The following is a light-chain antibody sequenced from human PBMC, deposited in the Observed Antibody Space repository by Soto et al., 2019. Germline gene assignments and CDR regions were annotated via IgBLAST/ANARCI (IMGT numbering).Light chain of an antibody. J-gene: IGLJ2*01. CDR2: ANS. CDR3: QSCDRSLSGVV. CDR1: SSNIGAGFD. V-gene: IGLV1-40*01. Sequence: QSVLTQPPSVSGAPGQRVTISCTGNSSNIGAGFDVHWYQQLPGTAPKLLIYANSNRPSGVPDRFSGSKSGTSASLAITGLQAEDEADYYCQSCDRSLSGVVFGGGTQLTVL.